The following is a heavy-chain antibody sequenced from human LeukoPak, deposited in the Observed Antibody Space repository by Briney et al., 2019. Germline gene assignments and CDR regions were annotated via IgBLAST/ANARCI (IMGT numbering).Heavy chain of an antibody. CDR3: ARHPVSYYDILTGYYPGYFDY. CDR1: GGSISTISYY. V-gene: IGHV4-39*01. Sequence: SETLSPTCTVSGGSISTISYYWGWIRQPPGKGLEWIGSIYYTGSTYYNPSLKSRVTISVDTSNNLFSLKLSSVTAADTAVYYCARHPVSYYDILTGYYPGYFDYWGQGTLVTVSS. J-gene: IGHJ4*02. CDR2: IYYTGST. D-gene: IGHD3-9*01.